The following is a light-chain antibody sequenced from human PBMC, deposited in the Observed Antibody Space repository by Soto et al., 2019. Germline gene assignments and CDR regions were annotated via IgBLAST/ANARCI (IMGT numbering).Light chain of an antibody. V-gene: IGKV3-15*01. CDR3: QQYNNWPGT. CDR1: QMVSRN. CDR2: GAS. Sequence: EIVMTQSPATLSVSPGERATLSCRASQMVSRNLAWNQQKPGQAPRLLIYGASTRATGIPARFSGSGSGTEFTLTISSLQSEDFAVYYCQQYNNWPGTFGQGTKVEIK. J-gene: IGKJ1*01.